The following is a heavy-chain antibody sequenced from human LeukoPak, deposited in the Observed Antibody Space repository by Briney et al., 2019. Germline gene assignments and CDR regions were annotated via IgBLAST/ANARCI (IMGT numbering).Heavy chain of an antibody. CDR1: GFTFSSYC. D-gene: IGHD5-18*01. V-gene: IGHV3-30*18. Sequence: GRSLRLSCAASGFTFSSYCMHWVRQAPGKGREWVAVISYDGSNKYYADSVKGRFTISRDNSKNTLYLQMNSLRAEDTAVYYCAKPTDTAMVLGLDYWGQGTLVTVSS. CDR2: ISYDGSNK. J-gene: IGHJ4*02. CDR3: AKPTDTAMVLGLDY.